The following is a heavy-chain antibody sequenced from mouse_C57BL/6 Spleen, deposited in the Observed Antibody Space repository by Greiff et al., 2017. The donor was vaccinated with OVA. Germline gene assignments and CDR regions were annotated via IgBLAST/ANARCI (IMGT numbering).Heavy chain of an antibody. CDR3: ARTANWDFDY. D-gene: IGHD4-1*01. V-gene: IGHV1-82*01. J-gene: IGHJ2*01. Sequence: SGPELVKPGASVKISCKASGYAFSSSWMNWVKQRPGKGLEWIGRIYPGDGDTNYNGKFKGKATLTADKSSSTAYMQLSSLTSEDSAVYFCARTANWDFDYWGQGTTLTVSS. CDR2: IYPGDGDT. CDR1: GYAFSSSW.